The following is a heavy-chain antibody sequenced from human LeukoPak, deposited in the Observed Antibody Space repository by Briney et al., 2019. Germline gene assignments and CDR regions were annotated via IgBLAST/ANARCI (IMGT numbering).Heavy chain of an antibody. D-gene: IGHD3-10*01. J-gene: IGHJ4*02. Sequence: GGSLRLSCAASGFTFSSYAMHWVRQAPGKGLEWVAVISYDGSNKYYADSVKGRFTISRDNSKNTLYLQMGSLRAEDMAVYYCARGSVVRGVITDPLDYWGQGTLVTVSS. CDR2: ISYDGSNK. CDR3: ARGSVVRGVITDPLDY. V-gene: IGHV3-30*14. CDR1: GFTFSSYA.